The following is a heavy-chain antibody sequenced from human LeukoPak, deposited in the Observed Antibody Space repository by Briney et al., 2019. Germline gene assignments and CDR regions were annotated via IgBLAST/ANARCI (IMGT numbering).Heavy chain of an antibody. CDR2: IYTSGSI. CDR1: GGSISSYY. CDR3: ARDSGTTGEVKFDP. J-gene: IGHJ5*02. Sequence: SETLSLTCTVSGGSISSYYWSWIRQPAGKGLEWIGRIYTSGSITYNPSLKSRVSMSVDTSKNQFSLKLSSVTAADTAVYYCARDSGTTGEVKFDPWGQGTLVIVSS. V-gene: IGHV4-4*07. D-gene: IGHD3-10*01.